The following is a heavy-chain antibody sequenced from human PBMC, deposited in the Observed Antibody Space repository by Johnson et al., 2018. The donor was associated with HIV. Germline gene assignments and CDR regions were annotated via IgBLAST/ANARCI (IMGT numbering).Heavy chain of an antibody. CDR2: ISGSGGST. CDR1: GFIFSDYY. J-gene: IGHJ3*02. CDR3: AKERGYSYGRGAFDI. V-gene: IGHV3-11*01. Sequence: QVQLVESGGGLVRPGGSLRLSCAASGFIFSDYYMTWIRQAPGKGLEWLSYISGSGGSTYYADSVKGRFPISRDNSKNTLYLQMNSLRAEDTAVYYCAKERGYSYGRGAFDIWGQGTMVTVSS. D-gene: IGHD5-18*01.